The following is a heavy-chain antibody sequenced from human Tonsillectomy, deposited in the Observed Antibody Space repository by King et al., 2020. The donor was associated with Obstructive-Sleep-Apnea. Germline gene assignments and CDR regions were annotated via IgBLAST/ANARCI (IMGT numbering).Heavy chain of an antibody. V-gene: IGHV3-30*18. CDR3: AKGEWSSRSIDY. J-gene: IGHJ4*02. CDR1: GFSFSTRD. Sequence: VQLVESGGGVVQPGTSLRLSCAASGFSFSTRDIHWVRQAPGKGLEWVALISWNERDKYYADSVKGRFTISRANSKNTLYLEMNGLRAEDTAAYYCAKGEWSSRSIDYWGQGTLVTVSS. D-gene: IGHD6-13*01. CDR2: ISWNERDK.